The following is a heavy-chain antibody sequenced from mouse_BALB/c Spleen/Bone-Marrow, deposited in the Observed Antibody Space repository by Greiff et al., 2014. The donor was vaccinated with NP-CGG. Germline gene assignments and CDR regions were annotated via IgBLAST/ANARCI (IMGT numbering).Heavy chain of an antibody. D-gene: IGHD2-4*01. CDR1: GYAFSSSW. J-gene: IGHJ3*01. V-gene: IGHV1-82*01. Sequence: VQLQQSGPELVKPGASVKISCKASGYAFSSSWMNWVKQRPGQGLEWIGRIYPGDGNTNYNGKFKDKATLTADKSSTTAYMQLISLTSVDSAVYFFALYDYDGLSWFAYWGQGTLVTVSA. CDR3: ALYDYDGLSWFAY. CDR2: IYPGDGNT.